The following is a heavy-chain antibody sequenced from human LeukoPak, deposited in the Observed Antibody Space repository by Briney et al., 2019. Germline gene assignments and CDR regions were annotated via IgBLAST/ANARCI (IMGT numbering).Heavy chain of an antibody. CDR3: ARRGAGHYYYYGMDV. Sequence: SETLSLTCAVYGGSFSGYYWSWIRQPPGKGLEWIGEINHSGSTNYNPSLKSRVTISVDTSKNQFSLKLSSVTAADTAVYYCARRGAGHYYYYGMDVWGQGTTVTVSS. V-gene: IGHV4-34*01. CDR1: GGSFSGYY. D-gene: IGHD3-10*01. CDR2: INHSGST. J-gene: IGHJ6*02.